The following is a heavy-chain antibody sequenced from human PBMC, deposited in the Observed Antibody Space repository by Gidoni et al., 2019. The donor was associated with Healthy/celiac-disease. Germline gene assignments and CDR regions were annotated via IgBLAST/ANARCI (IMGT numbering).Heavy chain of an antibody. CDR1: GVTFSSYA. D-gene: IGHD3-9*01. J-gene: IGHJ5*02. CDR2: IIPIVGTA. CDR3: ASTPGNYDILTGYYMGWFDP. Sequence: QVQLVQSGAEVKKPGSSVQVSCKASGVTFSSYAISWVRQAPGQGLEWMGGIIPIVGTANYAQKFQGRVTITADESTSTAYMELSSLRSEDTAVYYCASTPGNYDILTGYYMGWFDPWGQGTLVTVSS. V-gene: IGHV1-69*01.